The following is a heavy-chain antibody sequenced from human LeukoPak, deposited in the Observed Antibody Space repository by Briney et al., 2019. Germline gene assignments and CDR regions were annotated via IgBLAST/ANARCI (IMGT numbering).Heavy chain of an antibody. CDR2: IKTDESTA. J-gene: IGHJ4*02. Sequence: GGSLRLSCAASGFTFSNYWMHWVRQVPGKGLVWVSRIKTDESTASYADSVKGRFTISRDNAKNTLYLQMNSLRAEDTAVYHCLTGLIGSNNYWGQGTLVTVSS. D-gene: IGHD2/OR15-2a*01. V-gene: IGHV3-74*01. CDR3: LTGLIGSNNY. CDR1: GFTFSNYW.